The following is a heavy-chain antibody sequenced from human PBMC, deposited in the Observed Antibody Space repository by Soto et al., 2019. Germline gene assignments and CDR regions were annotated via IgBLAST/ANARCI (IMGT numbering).Heavy chain of an antibody. V-gene: IGHV3-30*18. D-gene: IGHD3-22*01. Sequence: QVQLVESGGGVVQPGKSLRLSCAASGFTFSTYGIHWVRQAPGKGLEWVALISYDGGSKYYGDSVKGRFIISRDNYHTTVLQQMNSLRADTTAVYFCAKEQLAMTVVVADYFDSWGQGTLVTVSS. CDR2: ISYDGGSK. J-gene: IGHJ4*02. CDR1: GFTFSTYG. CDR3: AKEQLAMTVVVADYFDS.